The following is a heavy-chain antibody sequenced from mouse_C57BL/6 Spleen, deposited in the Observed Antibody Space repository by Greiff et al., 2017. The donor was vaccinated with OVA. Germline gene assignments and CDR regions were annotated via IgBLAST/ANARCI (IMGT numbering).Heavy chain of an antibody. V-gene: IGHV14-3*01. CDR1: GFNIKNTY. CDR3: ARDYYGSSPYWYFDV. Sequence: EVMLVESVAELVRPGASVKLSCTASGFNIKNTYMHWVKQRPEQGLEWIGRIDPANGNTKYAPKFQGKATITADTSSNTAYLQLSSLTSEDTAIYYCARDYYGSSPYWYFDVWGTGTTVTVSS. CDR2: IDPANGNT. D-gene: IGHD1-1*01. J-gene: IGHJ1*03.